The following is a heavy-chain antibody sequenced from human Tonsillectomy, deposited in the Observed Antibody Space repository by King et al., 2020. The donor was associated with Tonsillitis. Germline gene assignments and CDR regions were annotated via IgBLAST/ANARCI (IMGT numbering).Heavy chain of an antibody. J-gene: IGHJ3*02. CDR3: TRDVTPYDVNFYYDGLDI. CDR2: IKQDGSRK. CDR1: GFLLSDYW. V-gene: IGHV3-7*03. Sequence: DVQLVESGGGLVQPGGSLRLSCAASGFLLSDYWMTWVRQAPGKGLEWVANIKQDGSRKNYVDSVEGRFTISRDNAEDSVYLQMNSLRAEDTAVYYCTRDVTPYDVNFYYDGLDIWGQGTMVTVSS. D-gene: IGHD3-22*01.